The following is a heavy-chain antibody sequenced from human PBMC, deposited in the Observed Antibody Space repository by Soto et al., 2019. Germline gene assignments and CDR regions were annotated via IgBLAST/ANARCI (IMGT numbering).Heavy chain of an antibody. Sequence: QVQLQQWGAGLLKPSETLSLTCAVFGGSFSGYYWSWVRQPPGKRLEWLGEINHSGSTNYSPSLKSRVNISVETTKEQISLKLSSVTAADMAVYYCARCGGNYWYFDLWGRGTLVSVSS. J-gene: IGHJ2*01. V-gene: IGHV4-34*01. D-gene: IGHD3-10*01. CDR2: INHSGST. CDR1: GGSFSGYY. CDR3: ARCGGNYWYFDL.